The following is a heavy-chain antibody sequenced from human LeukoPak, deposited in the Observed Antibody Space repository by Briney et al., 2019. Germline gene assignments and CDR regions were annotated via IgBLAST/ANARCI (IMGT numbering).Heavy chain of an antibody. V-gene: IGHV3-23*01. CDR3: AKGQELDDGVFDS. CDR2: IRSNGDTA. D-gene: IGHD1-1*01. J-gene: IGHJ4*02. CDR1: GFTFSRIA. Sequence: PGGSLRLSCAASGFTFSRIAMTWGGQAPGKGLEWVSTIRSNGDTAYNADSVRGRFAISRDNSKNALFLQMNSLRVEDTAIYYCAKGQELDDGVFDSWGQGTLVTVSS.